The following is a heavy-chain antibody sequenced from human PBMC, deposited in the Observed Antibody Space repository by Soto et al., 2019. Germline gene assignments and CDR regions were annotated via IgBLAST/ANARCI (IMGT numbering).Heavy chain of an antibody. CDR2: MNPNSGNT. V-gene: IGHV1-8*01. J-gene: IGHJ5*02. D-gene: IGHD3-3*01. Sequence: GASVKVSCKASGYTFTSYDINWVRQATGQGLEWMGWMNPNSGNTGYAQKFQGRVTMTRNTSISTAYMELSSLRSEDTAVYYCARGRNYDFWSGDRPPQDWFDPWGQGTLVTVSS. CDR1: GYTFTSYD. CDR3: ARGRNYDFWSGDRPPQDWFDP.